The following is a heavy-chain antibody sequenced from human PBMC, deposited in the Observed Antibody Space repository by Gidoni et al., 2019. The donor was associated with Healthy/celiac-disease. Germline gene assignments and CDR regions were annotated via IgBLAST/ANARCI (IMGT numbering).Heavy chain of an antibody. CDR3: ARVSSSWGVGFDY. Sequence: QVQLKESGPGLVKPSETLSLTGTVSGGSISSYYWSWIRQPPGQGLAWIGYSYYSGSTNYNPSLKSRVTISVDTSKTQFSLKLSSVTAADTAVYYCARVSSSWGVGFDYWGQGTLVTVSS. V-gene: IGHV4-59*01. CDR2: SYYSGST. J-gene: IGHJ4*02. D-gene: IGHD6-13*01. CDR1: GGSISSYY.